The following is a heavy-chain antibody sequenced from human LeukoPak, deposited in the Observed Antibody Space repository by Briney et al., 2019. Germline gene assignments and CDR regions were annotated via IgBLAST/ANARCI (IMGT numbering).Heavy chain of an antibody. CDR3: ARDYRYYFDY. CDR1: GFTFSAYT. D-gene: IGHD3-16*02. V-gene: IGHV3-48*02. CDR2: ISGPTI. Sequence: GGSPRLSCAASGFTFSAYTMNWVRQAPGKGLEWVSYISGPTISYADSVKGRFTISRDNAKNSLYLQMDSLRDEDTAAYYCARDYRYYFDYWGQGTLVTVSS. J-gene: IGHJ4*02.